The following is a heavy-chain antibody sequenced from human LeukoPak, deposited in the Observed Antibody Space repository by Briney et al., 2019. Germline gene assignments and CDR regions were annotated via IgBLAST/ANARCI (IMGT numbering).Heavy chain of an antibody. Sequence: GGSLRLSCAASGFTVSSNYMSWVRQAPGKGLEWVSVIYSGGSTYYADSVKGRFTISRDNSKNTLYLQMNSLRAEDTAVYYCAKDPDCTSGVCYTSFDYWGQGTLVTVSS. J-gene: IGHJ4*02. CDR1: GFTVSSNY. CDR3: AKDPDCTSGVCYTSFDY. CDR2: IYSGGST. V-gene: IGHV3-53*01. D-gene: IGHD2-8*01.